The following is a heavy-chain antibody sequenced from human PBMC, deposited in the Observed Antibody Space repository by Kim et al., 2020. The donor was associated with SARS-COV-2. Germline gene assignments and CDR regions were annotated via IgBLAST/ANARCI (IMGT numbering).Heavy chain of an antibody. J-gene: IGHJ6*02. V-gene: IGHV3-30*01. Sequence: GRFTIAQDNSKNTLYLQMNSLRAEDTAVYYCARATVTTKIYYYYYGMDVWGQGTTVTVSS. CDR3: ARATVTTKIYYYYYGMDV. D-gene: IGHD4-4*01.